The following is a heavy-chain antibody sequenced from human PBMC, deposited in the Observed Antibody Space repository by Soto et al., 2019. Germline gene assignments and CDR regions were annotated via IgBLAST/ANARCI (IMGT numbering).Heavy chain of an antibody. CDR1: GYTFTAYA. V-gene: IGHV1-3*01. Sequence: ASVKVSCKASGYTFTAYAMDWVRQTPGQRLEWVGWINVGTGDTEYSQQFQGRVNITRDTSARTLYMELSSLRSEDTAAYYCARDVDTSMSAPLDYWGQGSLVTVSS. CDR2: INVGTGDT. D-gene: IGHD5-18*01. J-gene: IGHJ4*02. CDR3: ARDVDTSMSAPLDY.